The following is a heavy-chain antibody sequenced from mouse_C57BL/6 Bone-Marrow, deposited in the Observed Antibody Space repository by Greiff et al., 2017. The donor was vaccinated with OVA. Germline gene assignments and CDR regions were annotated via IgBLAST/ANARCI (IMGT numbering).Heavy chain of an antibody. Sequence: VKLLESGPGLVAPSQSLSITCTVSGFSLTSYGVDWVRQSPGKGLEWLGVIWGVGSTNYNSALKSRLSISKDNSKSQVFIKMNILQTDDTAMYSCASLTFYAMDYWGQGTSVTVSS. J-gene: IGHJ4*01. CDR3: ASLTFYAMDY. D-gene: IGHD1-3*01. V-gene: IGHV2-6*01. CDR2: IWGVGST. CDR1: GFSLTSYG.